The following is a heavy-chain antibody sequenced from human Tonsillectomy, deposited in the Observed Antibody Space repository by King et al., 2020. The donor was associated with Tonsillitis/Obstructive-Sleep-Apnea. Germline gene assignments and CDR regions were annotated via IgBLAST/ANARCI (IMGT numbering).Heavy chain of an antibody. Sequence: QLVQSGGDLVQPGGSLRLSCSASGFTFGTYAMHWVRQAPGKGLEYVSVISSIGSTYYADSVKGRSTISRDNSKNTLYLQMSSLKAEDTAVYYCVKDHESGDKYYFDYWGQGTLVTVSS. CDR2: ISSIGST. D-gene: IGHD4-17*01. J-gene: IGHJ4*02. CDR3: VKDHESGDKYYFDY. V-gene: IGHV3-64D*06. CDR1: GFTFGTYA.